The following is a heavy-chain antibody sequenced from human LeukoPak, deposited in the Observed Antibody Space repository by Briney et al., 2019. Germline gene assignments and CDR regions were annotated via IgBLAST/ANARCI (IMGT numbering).Heavy chain of an antibody. V-gene: IGHV4-39*07. CDR3: ARGGTAVAGTDNAFDI. D-gene: IGHD6-19*01. J-gene: IGHJ3*02. CDR1: GGSISSSSYF. CDR2: IYYGGST. Sequence: PSETLSLTCTVSGGSISSSSYFWGWIRQPPGKGLEWIGSIYYGGSTYNNPSLKSRVTISVDTSKNQFSLKLNSVTAADTAVYYCARGGTAVAGTDNAFDIWGQGTMVTVSS.